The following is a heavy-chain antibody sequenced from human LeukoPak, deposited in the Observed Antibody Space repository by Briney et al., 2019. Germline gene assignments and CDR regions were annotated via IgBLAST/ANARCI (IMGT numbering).Heavy chain of an antibody. CDR2: IKQDGSEK. CDR3: ARDNVGAVADIDY. V-gene: IGHV3-7*01. Sequence: GGSLRLSCAASGFTFSSYWMSWVRRAPGKGLEWVANIKQDGSEKYYVDSVKGRFTISRDNAKNSLYLQMNSLRAEDTAVYYCARDNVGAVADIDYWGQGTLVTVSS. J-gene: IGHJ4*02. D-gene: IGHD6-19*01. CDR1: GFTFSSYW.